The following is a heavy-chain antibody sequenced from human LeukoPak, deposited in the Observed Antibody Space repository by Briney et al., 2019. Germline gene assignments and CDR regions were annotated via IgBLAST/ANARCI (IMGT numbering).Heavy chain of an antibody. J-gene: IGHJ3*02. CDR2: ISWNSGSI. Sequence: QTGGSLRLSCAASGFTFDDYAMHWVRQAPGKGLEWVSGISWNSGSIGYADSVKGRFTISRDNAKNSLYLQMNSLRAEDTALYYCAKINRPHEKDAFDIWGQGTMVTVSS. CDR1: GFTFDDYA. CDR3: AKINRPHEKDAFDI. V-gene: IGHV3-9*01.